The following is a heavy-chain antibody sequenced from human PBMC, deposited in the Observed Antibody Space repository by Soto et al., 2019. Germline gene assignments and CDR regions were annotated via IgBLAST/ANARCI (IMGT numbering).Heavy chain of an antibody. D-gene: IGHD2-21*01. CDR2: ISGGSSSI. V-gene: IGHV3-48*01. CDR1: GFTFSTYS. J-gene: IGHJ3*02. Sequence: PGGSLRLSCAASGFTFSTYSMNWVRQAPGKGLEWVSYISGGSSSIYYAGSVKGRFKISRDNAHNSLYLQMNSLRAEDTAVYYCASRGIDFDAFDIWGQGTMVT. CDR3: ASRGIDFDAFDI.